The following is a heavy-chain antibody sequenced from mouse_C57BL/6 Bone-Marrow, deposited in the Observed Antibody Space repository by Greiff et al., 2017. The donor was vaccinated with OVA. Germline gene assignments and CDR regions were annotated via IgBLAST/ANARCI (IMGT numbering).Heavy chain of an antibody. CDR3: ARDAIYDGYWGFAY. Sequence: EVQLQQSGPELVKPGASVKISCKASGYTFTDYYMNWVKQSHGKSLEWIGDINPNNGGTSYNQKFKGKATLTVDKSSSTAYMELRSLTSEDSAVYYWARDAIYDGYWGFAYWGRGTLVTVSA. V-gene: IGHV1-26*01. D-gene: IGHD2-3*01. J-gene: IGHJ3*01. CDR1: GYTFTDYY. CDR2: INPNNGGT.